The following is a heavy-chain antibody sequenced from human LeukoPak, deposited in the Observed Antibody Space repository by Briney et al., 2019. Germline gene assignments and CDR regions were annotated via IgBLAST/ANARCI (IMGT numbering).Heavy chain of an antibody. CDR3: ATDPGEWEPI. V-gene: IGHV3-15*01. J-gene: IGHJ3*02. CDR1: GFTFSNYA. CDR2: IKSKTDGGTS. Sequence: PGGSLRLSCAGSGFTFSNYAMSWFRQAPGKGLEWVGRIKSKTDGGTSDYAAPVQGRFTISRDDSKNTLYLQMNSLKIEDTAVYYCATDPGEWEPIWGQGTMVTVSS. D-gene: IGHD1-26*01.